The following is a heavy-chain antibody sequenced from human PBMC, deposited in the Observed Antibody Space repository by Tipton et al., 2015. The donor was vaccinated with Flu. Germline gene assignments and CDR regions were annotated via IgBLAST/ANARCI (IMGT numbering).Heavy chain of an antibody. CDR1: GGSISSYY. Sequence: TLSLTCTVSGGSISSYYWSWIRQPPGKGLEWIGYIYYSGSTNYNPSLKSRVTISVDTSKNQFSLKLSSVTAADTAVYYCARLRRGGYYYDSSGYLDYWGQRTLVTVSS. V-gene: IGHV4-59*08. CDR3: ARLRRGGYYYDSSGYLDY. D-gene: IGHD3-22*01. CDR2: IYYSGST. J-gene: IGHJ4*02.